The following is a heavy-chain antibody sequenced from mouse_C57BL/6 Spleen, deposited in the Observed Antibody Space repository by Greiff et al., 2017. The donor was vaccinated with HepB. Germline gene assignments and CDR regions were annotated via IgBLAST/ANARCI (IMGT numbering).Heavy chain of an antibody. D-gene: IGHD2-2*01. CDR3: ASPIYYGYDGFAY. Sequence: VQLQQSGPELVKPGASVKISCKASGYSFTDYNMNWVKQSNGKSLEWIGVINRNYGTTSYNQKFKGKATLTVDQSSSTAYMQLNSLTSEDSAVYYCASPIYYGYDGFAYWGQGTLVTVSA. J-gene: IGHJ3*01. CDR2: INRNYGTT. CDR1: GYSFTDYN. V-gene: IGHV1-39*01.